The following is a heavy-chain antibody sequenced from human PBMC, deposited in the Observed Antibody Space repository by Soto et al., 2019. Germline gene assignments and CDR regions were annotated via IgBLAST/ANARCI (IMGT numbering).Heavy chain of an antibody. CDR3: ARPPHYGHPFVPFDI. V-gene: IGHV5-51*01. D-gene: IGHD4-17*01. Sequence: EVQLVQSGAEVKKPGESLKISCKGSGYSFTSYWIGWVRQMPGKGLEWMGSIYPGDSDTRYSPSFQGQVTISADKSISPPYLQWSTLKASDTAMYYCARPPHYGHPFVPFDIWGQGTLVTLSS. J-gene: IGHJ3*02. CDR1: GYSFTSYW. CDR2: IYPGDSDT.